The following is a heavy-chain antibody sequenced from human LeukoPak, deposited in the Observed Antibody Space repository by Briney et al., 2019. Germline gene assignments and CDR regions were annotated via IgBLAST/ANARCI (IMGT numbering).Heavy chain of an antibody. CDR1: GFTFTKYE. V-gene: IGHV3-48*03. Sequence: GGSLRLSCAASGFTFTKYEMNWVRQAPGKGLEWISYISGGNNAIYYADSVKGRFTISRDNAKNSLYLQMNSLRAEDTAVYYCARSESFDYWGQGTLVTVSS. J-gene: IGHJ4*02. CDR2: ISGGNNAI. CDR3: ARSESFDY.